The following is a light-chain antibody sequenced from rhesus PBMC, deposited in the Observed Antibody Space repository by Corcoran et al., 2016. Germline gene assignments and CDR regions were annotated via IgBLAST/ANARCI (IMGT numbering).Light chain of an antibody. CDR2: KAS. Sequence: DIQMTQSPSSLSASVGDRVTITCRASETVTTYLHWYQQKPGKAPKLLIYKASTLQSGAPSRFSGSGSGTDFTLTISSLPPEDFGTYYCQHSYDTPVTFGGGTKVELK. V-gene: IGKV1-74*01. J-gene: IGKJ4*01. CDR3: QHSYDTPVT. CDR1: ETVTTY.